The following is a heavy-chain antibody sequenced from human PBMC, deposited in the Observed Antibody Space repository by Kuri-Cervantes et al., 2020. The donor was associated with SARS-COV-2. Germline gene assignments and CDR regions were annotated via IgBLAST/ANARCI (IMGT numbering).Heavy chain of an antibody. V-gene: IGHV4-34*01. D-gene: IGHD2-2*01. CDR1: GGSFNDYF. J-gene: IGHJ6*02. CDR2: INHSGST. CDR3: ARGAVGPYCSSSTRSSAGMDV. Sequence: ESLKISCVVSGGSFNDYFWTWLRQSPGKGLEWIGEINHSGSTNHNPSLKSRVTVPVDTSRNQFSLTLMSLTVADTTVFYSARGAVGPYCSSSTRSSAGMDVWGQGTTVTVSS.